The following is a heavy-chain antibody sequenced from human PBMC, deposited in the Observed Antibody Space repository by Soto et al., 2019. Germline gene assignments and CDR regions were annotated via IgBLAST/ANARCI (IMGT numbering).Heavy chain of an antibody. CDR1: EIALSSYS. CDR3: ARDLYSTSWYVRAFDM. V-gene: IGHV1-46*03. CDR2: INPTTTTT. J-gene: IGHJ3*02. Sequence: TSVKVSSKEPEIALSSYSLHWVRQAPGQGLEWMGVINPTTTTTTDAQKFQGRVTMTRDTSTSTVFLELSSLRSGDTAAYYCARDLYSTSWYVRAFDMWGQGTTVNVS. D-gene: IGHD6-13*01.